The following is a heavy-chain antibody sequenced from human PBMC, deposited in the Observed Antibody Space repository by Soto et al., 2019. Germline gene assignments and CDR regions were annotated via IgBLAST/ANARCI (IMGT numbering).Heavy chain of an antibody. Sequence: VGSLTPAGPASAFCFARDPLSWVSQAPGKGLEWVSTISGSDGKTVYADSVKGRFSISRYTSQSTLYLQRNSLRADDTDMNYCPRWSYLDYWGQGTRVTVSS. CDR2: ISGSDGKT. V-gene: IGHV3-23*01. CDR1: AFCFARDP. J-gene: IGHJ4*02. D-gene: IGHD3-3*01. CDR3: PRWSYLDY.